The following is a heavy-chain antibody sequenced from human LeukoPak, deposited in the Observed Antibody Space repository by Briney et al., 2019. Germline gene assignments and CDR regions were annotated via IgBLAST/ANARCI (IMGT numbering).Heavy chain of an antibody. CDR3: ARDSAGDYWLDP. V-gene: IGHV4-59*01. CDR1: GGPISGYY. J-gene: IGHJ5*02. CDR2: IYYSGRT. Sequence: PSETLSLTCTVSGGPISGYYWNWIRQPPGKGLEWIGSIYYSGRTSFNGSLKTRITMSVDTSKNQFSLKLTSVTTADTAVYFCARDSAGDYWLDPWSQGTLVTVSS. D-gene: IGHD7-27*01.